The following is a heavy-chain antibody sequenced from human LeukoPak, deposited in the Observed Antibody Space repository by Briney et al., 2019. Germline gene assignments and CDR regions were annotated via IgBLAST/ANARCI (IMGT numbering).Heavy chain of an antibody. Sequence: SETLSLTCTVSGGSISSYYWSWIRQPPGKGLEWVGYIDYSGSTNYNPSLKSRVTISLDTSKNHFSLKLSSVTAADTAVYYCARNWGSWAFDVWGQGTMVTVSS. CDR1: GGSISSYY. J-gene: IGHJ3*01. CDR3: ARNWGSWAFDV. V-gene: IGHV4-59*01. CDR2: IDYSGST. D-gene: IGHD3-16*01.